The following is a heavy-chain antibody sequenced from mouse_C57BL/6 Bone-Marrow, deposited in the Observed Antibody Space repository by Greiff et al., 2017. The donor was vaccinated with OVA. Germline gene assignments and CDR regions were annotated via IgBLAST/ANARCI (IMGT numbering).Heavy chain of an antibody. D-gene: IGHD1-1*01. V-gene: IGHV1-50*01. Sequence: VKLQQPGAELVKPGASVKLSCKASGYTFTSYWMQWVKQRPGQGLEWIGEIDPSDSYTNYNQKFKGKATLTVDTSSSTAYMQLSSLTSEDSAVYYCARSGYYYGSPWYFDVWGTGTTVTVSS. CDR1: GYTFTSYW. CDR3: ARSGYYYGSPWYFDV. J-gene: IGHJ1*03. CDR2: IDPSDSYT.